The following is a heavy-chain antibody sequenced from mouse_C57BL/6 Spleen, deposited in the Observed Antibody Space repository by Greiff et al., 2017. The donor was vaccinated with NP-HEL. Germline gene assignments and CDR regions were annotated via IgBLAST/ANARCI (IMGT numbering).Heavy chain of an antibody. CDR3: ARGLGRKSYYFDY. CDR1: GYSITSGYY. V-gene: IGHV3-6*01. D-gene: IGHD4-1*01. CDR2: ISYDGSN. Sequence: EVKLQESGPGLVKPSQSLSLTCSVTGYSITSGYYWNWIRQFPGNKLEWMGYISYDGSNNYNPSLKNRISITRDTSKNQFFLKLNSVTTEDTATYYCARGLGRKSYYFDYWGQGTTLTVSS. J-gene: IGHJ2*01.